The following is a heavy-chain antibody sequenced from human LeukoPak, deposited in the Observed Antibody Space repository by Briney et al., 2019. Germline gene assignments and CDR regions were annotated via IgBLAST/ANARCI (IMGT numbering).Heavy chain of an antibody. CDR3: ARDRVMVRGVTQSYYYYYMDV. V-gene: IGHV3-73*01. J-gene: IGHJ6*03. Sequence: PGGSLRLSRAASGFTFSGSAMHWVRQASGKGLKWVGRIRSKANSYATAYAASVKGRFTISRDDSKNTAYLQMNSLKTEDTAVYYCARDRVMVRGVTQSYYYYYMDVWGKGTTVTVSS. CDR2: IRSKANSYAT. D-gene: IGHD3-10*01. CDR1: GFTFSGSA.